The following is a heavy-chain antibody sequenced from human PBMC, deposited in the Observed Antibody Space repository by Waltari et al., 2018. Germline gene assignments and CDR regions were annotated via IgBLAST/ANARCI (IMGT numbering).Heavy chain of an antibody. Sequence: QVTLKESGPALVKPAQTLTLTCTFSGFSLSTRGMRVSWIRQPPGKALEWLARIDWDDDSFYSTSLKSRLTISKDTSKNQVVLTMTNMDPVDTGTYYCARIAYGTTATTDAFDIWGQGTMVTVSS. V-gene: IGHV2-70*04. D-gene: IGHD4-17*01. CDR2: IDWDDDS. CDR1: GFSLSTRGMR. CDR3: ARIAYGTTATTDAFDI. J-gene: IGHJ3*02.